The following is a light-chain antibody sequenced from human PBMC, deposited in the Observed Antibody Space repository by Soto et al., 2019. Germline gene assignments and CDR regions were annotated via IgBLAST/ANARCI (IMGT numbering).Light chain of an antibody. Sequence: EIVLTQSLGTLSLSPGERATLSCRASQSVRSNLAWYQQKPGQAPRLLIYGASTRATGIPARFSGSGSGSEFTLTISSLQSEDFAVYYCQQYNNWPPITFGQGTRLEIK. J-gene: IGKJ5*01. CDR2: GAS. CDR3: QQYNNWPPIT. V-gene: IGKV3-15*01. CDR1: QSVRSN.